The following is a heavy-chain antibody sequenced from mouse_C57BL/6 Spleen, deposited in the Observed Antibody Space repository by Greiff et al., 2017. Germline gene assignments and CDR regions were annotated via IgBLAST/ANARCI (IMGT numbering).Heavy chain of an antibody. CDR3: ARYYDDDRTATYFDY. J-gene: IGHJ2*01. Sequence: QVQLQQSGPELVKPGASVKLSCKASGYTFTSYDINWVKQRPGQGLEWIGWIYPRDGSTKYNEKFKGKATLTVDTSSSTAYMELHSLTSEDSAVYFCARYYDDDRTATYFDYWGQGTTLTVSS. CDR2: IYPRDGST. CDR1: GYTFTSYD. D-gene: IGHD2-4*01. V-gene: IGHV1-85*01.